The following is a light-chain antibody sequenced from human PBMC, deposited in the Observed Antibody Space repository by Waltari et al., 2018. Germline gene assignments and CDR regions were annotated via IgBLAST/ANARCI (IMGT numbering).Light chain of an antibody. J-gene: IGLJ3*02. V-gene: IGLV3-1*01. CDR2: QDT. Sequence: SYELTQPPSLSVSPGQTASITCSGDILANNYASWYQQKPGQSPLLVIYQDTKRPSEIPERFSGSKSANAATLTITGTQAMDEADYYCQALGTGAWVFGGGTKLTVL. CDR1: ILANNY. CDR3: QALGTGAWV.